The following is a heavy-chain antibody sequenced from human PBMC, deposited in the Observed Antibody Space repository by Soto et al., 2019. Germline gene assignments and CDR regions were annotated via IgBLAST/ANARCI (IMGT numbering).Heavy chain of an antibody. Sequence: SWTLSLTCTVSGASISSSYWSCILQRPGKGLEWIGYIFHSGTTNYNPSLKSRFTISVDTSKNQFSLTLSSLTTADTAVYFCARGGKRYRSTSSGVGGCDYWGQGTLVTVS. J-gene: IGHJ4*02. CDR3: ARGGKRYRSTSSGVGGCDY. V-gene: IGHV4-59*01. D-gene: IGHD6-6*01. CDR2: IFHSGTT. CDR1: GASISSSY.